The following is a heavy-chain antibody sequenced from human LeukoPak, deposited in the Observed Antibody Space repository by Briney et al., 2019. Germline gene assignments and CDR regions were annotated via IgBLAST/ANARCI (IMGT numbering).Heavy chain of an antibody. CDR3: ARRYSSGWYYYFDY. V-gene: IGHV4-61*03. D-gene: IGHD6-19*01. J-gene: IGHJ4*02. CDR1: GCSVNSGSYY. Sequence: VKPSETLSLTCTVSGCSVNSGSYYWSWIRQPPGKGLEWIGYIYYSGSTNYNPSLKSRVTISVDTSKNHFSLKLSSVTAADTAVYYCARRYSSGWYYYFDYWGQGTLVTVSS. CDR2: IYYSGST.